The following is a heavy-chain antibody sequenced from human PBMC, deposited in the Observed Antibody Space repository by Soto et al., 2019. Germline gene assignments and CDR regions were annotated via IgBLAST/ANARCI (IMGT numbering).Heavy chain of an antibody. D-gene: IGHD2-21*02. CDR3: ARRAYCSGDCTLNPYQYYGLDV. CDR1: GYSFTRHL. J-gene: IGHJ6*02. CDR2: IYPGDSHT. Sequence: EVQLVQSGAEVKRPGDVLKISCKGSGYSFTRHLIVWVRQMPGKGLEWMGTIYPGDSHTWYSPSFQGQVTISVDMSSSTAYLQWSSLKASDTAIYYCARRAYCSGDCTLNPYQYYGLDVWGQGTTVAVS. V-gene: IGHV5-51*01.